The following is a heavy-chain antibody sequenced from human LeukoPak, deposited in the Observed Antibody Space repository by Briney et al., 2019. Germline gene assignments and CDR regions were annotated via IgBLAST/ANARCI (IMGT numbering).Heavy chain of an antibody. J-gene: IGHJ3*02. Sequence: KPSETLSLTCTVSGGSISSSSYYWGWIRQPPGKGLEWIGSIYYSGSTYYNPSLKSRVTISVDTSKNQFSLKLSSVTAADTAVYYCARHDHWGMVRGVMGAFDIWGQGTMVTVSS. CDR3: ARHDHWGMVRGVMGAFDI. CDR2: IYYSGST. CDR1: GGSISSSSYY. D-gene: IGHD3-10*01. V-gene: IGHV4-39*01.